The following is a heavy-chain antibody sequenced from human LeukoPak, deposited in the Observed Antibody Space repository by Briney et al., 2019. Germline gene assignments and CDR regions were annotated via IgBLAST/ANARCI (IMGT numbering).Heavy chain of an antibody. J-gene: IGHJ4*02. CDR2: IYYSGST. D-gene: IGHD2-2*01. Sequence: SETLSLTCTVSGGSISSSSYYWGWIRQPPGKGLEWIRSIYYSGSTYYNPSLKSRVTISVDTSKNQFSLKLSSVTAADTAVYYCARHTKPKIFDYWGQGTLVTVSS. CDR3: ARHTKPKIFDY. V-gene: IGHV4-39*01. CDR1: GGSISSSSYY.